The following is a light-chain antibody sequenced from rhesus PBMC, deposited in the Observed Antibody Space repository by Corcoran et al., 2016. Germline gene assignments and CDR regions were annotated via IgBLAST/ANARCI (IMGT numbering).Light chain of an antibody. Sequence: DIQMTQSPSALSASVGDRVTISCRASQNIYTNLAWYQQKPGKAPNLLIYKAASLQAGVPSRFSGSGSGTDLTLTITKLQPEDFATYFCQQCHTSPWTFGQGTKVEI. V-gene: IGKV1-21*01. CDR1: QNIYTN. CDR2: KAA. J-gene: IGKJ1*01. CDR3: QQCHTSPWT.